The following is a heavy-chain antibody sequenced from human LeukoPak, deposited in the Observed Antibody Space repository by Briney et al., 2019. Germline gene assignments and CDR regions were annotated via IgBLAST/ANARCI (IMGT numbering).Heavy chain of an antibody. Sequence: PGGSLRLSCAASGFTFSSYAMSWVRQTPGKGLEWVSAISGSGGTTYYADSVKGRFTVSRDNSKNTLYLQMNSLRAEDTAVYYCARDQGLLPDYYYGMDVWGQGTTVTASS. J-gene: IGHJ6*02. CDR2: ISGSGGTT. CDR1: GFTFSSYA. V-gene: IGHV3-23*01. CDR3: ARDQGLLPDYYYGMDV. D-gene: IGHD1-26*01.